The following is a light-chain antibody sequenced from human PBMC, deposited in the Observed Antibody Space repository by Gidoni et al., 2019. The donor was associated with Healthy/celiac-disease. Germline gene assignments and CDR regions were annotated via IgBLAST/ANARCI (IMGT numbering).Light chain of an antibody. J-gene: IGKJ1*01. CDR3: QHPGT. CDR2: GAS. CDR1: QSVSSSY. V-gene: IGKV3-20*01. Sequence: EIVLTQSPGSLSLSPGERATLSCRASQSVSSSYLAWYQQKPGQAPKLLIYGASSRATGIPDSFSGSGSGTDFTRTISRLEPEDFAVYYCQHPGTFGQGTKVEIK.